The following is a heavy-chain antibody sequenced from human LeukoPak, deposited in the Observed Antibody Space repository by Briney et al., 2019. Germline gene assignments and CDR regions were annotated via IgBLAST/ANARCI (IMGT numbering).Heavy chain of an antibody. D-gene: IGHD3-9*01. V-gene: IGHV3-11*05. J-gene: IGHJ4*02. Sequence: SVKGRFTISRDNAKNSLYLQMNSLRAEDTAVYYCAKDATRYFDWLLPFDYWGQGTLVTVSS. CDR3: AKDATRYFDWLLPFDY.